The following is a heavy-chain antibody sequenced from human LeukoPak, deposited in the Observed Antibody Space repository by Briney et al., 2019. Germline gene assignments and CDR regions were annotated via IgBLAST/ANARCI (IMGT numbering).Heavy chain of an antibody. Sequence: SETLSLTCAVYGGSFSGYYWSWIRQPPGKGLEWIGEINHSGSTNYNPSLRSRVTISVDTSKNQFSLKLSSVTAADTAVYYCARAVKRGYSYGGNWFDPWGQGTLVTVSS. J-gene: IGHJ5*02. CDR3: ARAVKRGYSYGGNWFDP. D-gene: IGHD5-18*01. V-gene: IGHV4-34*01. CDR1: GGSFSGYY. CDR2: INHSGST.